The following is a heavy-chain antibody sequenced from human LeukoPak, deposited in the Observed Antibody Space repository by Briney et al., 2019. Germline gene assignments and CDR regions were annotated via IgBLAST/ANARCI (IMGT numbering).Heavy chain of an antibody. CDR1: GFTFSSYG. Sequence: GGSLRLSCAASGFTFSSYGMHWVRQAPGKGLEWVAVIWYDGSNKYYADSVKGRFTISRDNSKNTLYLQMNSLRAEDTAVYYCARYSSSWYDYFDYWGQGTLVTVSS. CDR3: ARYSSSWYDYFDY. D-gene: IGHD6-13*01. CDR2: IWYDGSNK. J-gene: IGHJ4*02. V-gene: IGHV3-33*01.